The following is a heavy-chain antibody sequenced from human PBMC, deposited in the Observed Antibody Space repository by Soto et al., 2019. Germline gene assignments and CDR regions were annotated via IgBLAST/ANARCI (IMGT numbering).Heavy chain of an antibody. CDR3: AKSPTPGSATSSYYGMDV. J-gene: IGHJ6*02. D-gene: IGHD7-27*01. CDR2: IIPVLDVT. CDR1: GGTFSSYI. V-gene: IGHV1-69*02. Sequence: QVQLVQSGAEVKKPGSSVKVSCKASGGTFSSYIITWVRQAPGQGLEWMGRIIPVLDVTYYAQRFQGRVTITADXXTXTXSMELGGLRSEDTAIYYCAKSPTPGSATSSYYGMDVWGQGTTVTVSS.